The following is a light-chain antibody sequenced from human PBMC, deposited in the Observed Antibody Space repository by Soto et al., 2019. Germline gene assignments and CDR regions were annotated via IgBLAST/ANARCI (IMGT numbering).Light chain of an antibody. Sequence: EIVLTQSPGTLSLSPWERATLSCRASQSVSNNYLAWYQQKPGQAPRLLIYGASNRATGIPDRFSGRGSGTDFTLTISRLEPEDFAVYYCQQYGSSGTFGQGTKVDIK. CDR1: QSVSNNY. CDR2: GAS. V-gene: IGKV3-20*01. CDR3: QQYGSSGT. J-gene: IGKJ1*01.